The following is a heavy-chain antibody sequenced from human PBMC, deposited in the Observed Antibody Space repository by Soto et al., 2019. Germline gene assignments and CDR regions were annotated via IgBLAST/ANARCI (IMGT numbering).Heavy chain of an antibody. CDR2: MNPNSGNT. CDR1: GYTFSNYY. V-gene: IGHV1-8*02. CDR3: ARQWELSGYYYGMDV. D-gene: IGHD1-26*01. J-gene: IGHJ6*02. Sequence: ASVKVSCKGAGYTFSNYYMHWVRQATGQGLEWMGWMNPNSGNTGYAQKFQGRVTMTRDTSISTAYMELSSLRSEDTAVYYCARQWELSGYYYGMDVWGQGTTVTVSS.